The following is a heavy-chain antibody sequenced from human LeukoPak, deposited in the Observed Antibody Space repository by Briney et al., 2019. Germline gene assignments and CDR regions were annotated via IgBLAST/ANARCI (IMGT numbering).Heavy chain of an antibody. CDR2: IYYSGST. CDR1: GGSISSSSYY. V-gene: IGHV4-39*07. CDR3: ARLRVYNFGSNYFDY. D-gene: IGHD5-18*01. J-gene: IGHJ4*02. Sequence: KASETLSLTCTVSGGSISSSSYYWGWIRQPPGKGLEWIGSIYYSGSTYYNPSLKSRVTISVDTSKNQFSLSLSSVTAADTAVYFCARLRVYNFGSNYFDYWGQGTLVTVSS.